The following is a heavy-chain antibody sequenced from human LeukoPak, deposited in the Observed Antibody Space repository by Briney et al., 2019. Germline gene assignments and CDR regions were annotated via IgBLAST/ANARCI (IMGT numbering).Heavy chain of an antibody. CDR3: ARGREGGGRGAFDI. CDR1: GGSFSGYY. J-gene: IGHJ3*02. Sequence: SETLSLTCAVYGGSFSGYYWSWIRQPPGKGLEWIGEINHSGSTNYNPSLKSRVTISVDTSKNQFSLKLSSVTAADTAVYYCARGREGGGRGAFDIWGQGTMVTVSS. CDR2: INHSGST. V-gene: IGHV4-34*01. D-gene: IGHD2-15*01.